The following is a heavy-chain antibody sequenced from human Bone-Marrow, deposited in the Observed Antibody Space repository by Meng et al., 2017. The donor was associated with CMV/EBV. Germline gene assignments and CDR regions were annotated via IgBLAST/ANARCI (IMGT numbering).Heavy chain of an antibody. CDR1: GFTFSNYA. Sequence: GESLKISCAVSGFTFSNYAMSWIRQAPGKGLEWVSAITASGGSTYYADSVKGRFTISRDNSKDTVSMQMNSLRAEDTAMYYCARGVYSNYDSWGQGILVTVSS. J-gene: IGHJ4*02. CDR3: ARGVYSNYDS. CDR2: ITASGGST. D-gene: IGHD4-11*01. V-gene: IGHV3-23*01.